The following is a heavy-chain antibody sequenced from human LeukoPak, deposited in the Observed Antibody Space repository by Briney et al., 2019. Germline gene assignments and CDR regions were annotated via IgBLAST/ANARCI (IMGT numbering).Heavy chain of an antibody. V-gene: IGHV3-7*01. CDR1: GFTFSSYW. CDR3: ARDKIEGPTKLDY. J-gene: IGHJ4*02. CDR2: IKQDESEK. D-gene: IGHD1-1*01. Sequence: PGGSLRLSCAASGFTFSSYWMSWVRQAPGKGLECVANIKQDESEKYYVDSLKGRFTISRDNAKNSLYLQMNSLRAEDTAVYYCARDKIEGPTKLDYWGQGILVTVSS.